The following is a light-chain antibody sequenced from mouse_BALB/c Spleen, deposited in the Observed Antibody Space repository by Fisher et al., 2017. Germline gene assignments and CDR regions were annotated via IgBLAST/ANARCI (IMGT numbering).Light chain of an antibody. CDR1: SSVNY. V-gene: IGKV4-68*01. CDR3: QQWSSNPPT. J-gene: IGKJ4*01. CDR2: LTS. Sequence: IVLTQTTAIMSASLGEKVTMSCRASSSVNYMYWYQQKPRSSPKPWIYLTSNLASGVPARFSGSGSGTSYSLTISSMEAEDAATYYCQQWSSNPPTFGSGTKLEIK.